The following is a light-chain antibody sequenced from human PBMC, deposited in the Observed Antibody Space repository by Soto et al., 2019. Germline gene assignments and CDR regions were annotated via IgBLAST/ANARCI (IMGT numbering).Light chain of an antibody. CDR3: QQYVSSPPT. CDR1: QSVSSN. V-gene: IGKV3-20*01. CDR2: GAS. Sequence: EIVLTQSPGTLSLSPGERATLSCRASQSVSSNLAWYQQKPGQAPRLLIYGASTRAAGVPDRFSGSGSETDFTLTISGLEPEDFAVYHCQQYVSSPPTFGQGTKVDIK. J-gene: IGKJ1*01.